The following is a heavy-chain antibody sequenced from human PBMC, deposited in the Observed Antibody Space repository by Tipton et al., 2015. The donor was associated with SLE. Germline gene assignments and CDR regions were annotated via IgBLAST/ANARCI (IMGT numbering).Heavy chain of an antibody. CDR2: IYHSGST. CDR1: GGSISSHY. J-gene: IGHJ4*02. Sequence: TLSLTCTVSGGSISSHYWSWIRQPPGKGLEWIGEIYHSGSTNYNPSLKSRVTISVDTSKNQFSLKLSSVTAADTAVYYCARAPPVDYWGQGTLVTVSS. V-gene: IGHV4-59*11. CDR3: ARAPPVDY.